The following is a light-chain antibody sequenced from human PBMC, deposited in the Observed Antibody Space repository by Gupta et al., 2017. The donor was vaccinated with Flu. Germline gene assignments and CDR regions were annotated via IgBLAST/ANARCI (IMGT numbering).Light chain of an antibody. J-gene: IGKJ1*01. CDR2: AAS. Sequence: PSSLSASVGDRVTITCRASQSIRYYLNWYQQKPGKAPELLIFAASTLQSGVPARFSGSGSGTGFTLTINRLQPEDSATYYCQQSDSTPSTFGQGTKVEIK. V-gene: IGKV1-39*01. CDR3: QQSDSTPST. CDR1: QSIRYY.